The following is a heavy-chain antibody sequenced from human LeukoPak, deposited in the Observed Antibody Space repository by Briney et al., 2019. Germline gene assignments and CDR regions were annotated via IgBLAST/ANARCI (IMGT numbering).Heavy chain of an antibody. V-gene: IGHV3-48*03. CDR3: AELGITMIGGV. Sequence: GGSLRLSCAASGFTFSSYEMNWVRQAPGKGLEWASYISSSGSTIYYADSVEGRFTISRDNAKNSLFLQMNSLRGEDTAVYYCAELGITMIGGVWGKGTTVTISS. CDR1: GFTFSSYE. D-gene: IGHD3-10*02. J-gene: IGHJ6*04. CDR2: ISSSGSTI.